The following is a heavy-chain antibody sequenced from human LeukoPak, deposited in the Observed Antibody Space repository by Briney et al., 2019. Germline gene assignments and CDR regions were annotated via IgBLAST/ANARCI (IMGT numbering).Heavy chain of an antibody. Sequence: APVKVSCKGSGYSFSNHGITWVRQAPGQGLEWIGWISPHKGNTNYQQRLQGRLITTTDASTSTAYMELRDLRSDDTAIYYCARDQQQGDHYSFYYMDFWGEGTTVIVSS. D-gene: IGHD1/OR15-1a*01. CDR1: GYSFSNHG. CDR2: ISPHKGNT. V-gene: IGHV1-18*01. J-gene: IGHJ6*03. CDR3: ARDQQQGDHYSFYYMDF.